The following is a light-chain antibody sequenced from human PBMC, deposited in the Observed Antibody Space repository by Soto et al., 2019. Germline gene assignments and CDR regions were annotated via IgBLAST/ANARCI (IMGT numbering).Light chain of an antibody. J-gene: IGLJ3*02. CDR2: LDRSGSY. CDR1: SGHSTYI. Sequence: QSVLTQSSSASASLGSSVKLTCILSSGHSTYIIAWHQQQPGKAPRFLMTLDRSGSYNRGSGIPDRFSGSSSGADRYLTISNLQFEDEGAYYCETWYSNTHKVFGGGTQLTVL. V-gene: IGLV4-60*02. CDR3: ETWYSNTHKV.